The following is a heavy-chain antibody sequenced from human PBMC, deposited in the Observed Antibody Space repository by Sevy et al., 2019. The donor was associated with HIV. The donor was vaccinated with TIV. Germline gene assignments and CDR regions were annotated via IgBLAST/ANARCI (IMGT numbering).Heavy chain of an antibody. J-gene: IGHJ4*02. Sequence: GGSLRLSCAASGFTFSSYGMHWVRQAPGKGLEWVAVISYDGSNKYYADSVKGRFAISRANSKNTQYLQMNSLRAEDTAVYYCAKDRGSGSRVAEGCYDYWGQGTLVTVSS. D-gene: IGHD3-10*01. CDR2: ISYDGSNK. V-gene: IGHV3-30*18. CDR3: AKDRGSGSRVAEGCYDY. CDR1: GFTFSSYG.